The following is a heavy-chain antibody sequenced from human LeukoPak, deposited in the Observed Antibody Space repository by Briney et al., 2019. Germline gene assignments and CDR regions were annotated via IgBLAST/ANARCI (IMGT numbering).Heavy chain of an antibody. D-gene: IGHD5-12*01. CDR3: ARDPWTNSDYDGFDY. Sequence: GGSLRLSCAASGFTFSSYRMNWVRQAPGRGLEWVSSISSSSSYIYYADSVKGRFTISRDNAKNSQYLQMNSLRAEDTAVYYCARDPWTNSDYDGFDYWGQGTLVTVSS. CDR2: ISSSSSYI. J-gene: IGHJ4*02. V-gene: IGHV3-21*01. CDR1: GFTFSSYR.